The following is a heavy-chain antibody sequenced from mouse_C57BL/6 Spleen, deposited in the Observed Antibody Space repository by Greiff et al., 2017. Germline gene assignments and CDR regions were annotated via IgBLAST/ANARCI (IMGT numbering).Heavy chain of an antibody. CDR2: SRNKANDYTS. V-gene: IGHV7-1*01. D-gene: IGHD2-4*01. CDR1: GFTFSDFY. CDR3: ARDAGYYDRYFDF. Sequence: EVQVVESGGGLVQPGRSLRLSCATSGFTFSDFYMEWVRQAPGKGLEWIAASRNKANDYTSEYSASVKGRFIVSRDTSQTILYLQMNALRAEDTAIYYCARDAGYYDRYFDFWGTGTTVTVSS. J-gene: IGHJ1*03.